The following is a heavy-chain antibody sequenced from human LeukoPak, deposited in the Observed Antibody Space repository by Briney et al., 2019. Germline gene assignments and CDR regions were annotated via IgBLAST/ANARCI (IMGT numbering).Heavy chain of an antibody. CDR2: IYYSGST. Sequence: SETLSLTCTVSGGSISSGGYYWSWIRQHPGKGLEWIGYIYYSGSTYYNPSLESRLNISLDRSKDQFSLKLSSVSAADTAVYFCARITRHCSGGGCYSGVFDIWGQGTMVTVSS. V-gene: IGHV4-31*03. CDR1: GGSISSGGYY. D-gene: IGHD2-15*01. J-gene: IGHJ3*02. CDR3: ARITRHCSGGGCYSGVFDI.